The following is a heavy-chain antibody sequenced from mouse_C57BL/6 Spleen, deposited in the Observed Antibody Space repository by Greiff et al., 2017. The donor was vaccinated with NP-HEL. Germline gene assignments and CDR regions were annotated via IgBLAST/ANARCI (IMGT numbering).Heavy chain of an antibody. CDR3: AREDYYYGSPVAY. Sequence: QVQLQQPGAELVRPGTSVKVSCKASGYAFTNYLIEWVKQRPGQGLEWIGVINPGSGGTNYNEKFKGKATLTADKSSSTAYMQLSSLTSDDSAVYFCAREDYYYGSPVAYWGQGTLVTVSA. CDR2: INPGSGGT. CDR1: GYAFTNYL. V-gene: IGHV1-54*01. D-gene: IGHD1-1*01. J-gene: IGHJ3*01.